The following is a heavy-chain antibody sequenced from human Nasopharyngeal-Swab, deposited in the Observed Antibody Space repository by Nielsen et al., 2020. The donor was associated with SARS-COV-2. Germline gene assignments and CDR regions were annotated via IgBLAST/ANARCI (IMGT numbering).Heavy chain of an antibody. J-gene: IGHJ4*02. CDR3: ARAPLRGVDY. V-gene: IGHV4-34*01. D-gene: IGHD4-17*01. CDR1: GGSFSGYY. Sequence: SETLSLTCAVYGGSFSGYYWSWIRQPPGKGLEWIGEINHSGSTNYNPSLKSRVTISVDTSKNQFSLKLGSVTAADTAVYYCARAPLRGVDYWGQGTLVTVSS. CDR2: INHSGST.